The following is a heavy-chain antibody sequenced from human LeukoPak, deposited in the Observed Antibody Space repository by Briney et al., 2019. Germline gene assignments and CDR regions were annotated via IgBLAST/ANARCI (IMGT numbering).Heavy chain of an antibody. D-gene: IGHD1-26*01. CDR1: GFIFENYA. CDR3: TRDYRGTFDY. CDR2: ISWISGRI. Sequence: GRSLRLSCAASGFIFENYAMHWVRQALGKGLEWVSGISWISGRIGYADSVKGRFTISRDNAKNSLYLQMNSLRAEDTAVYYCTRDYRGTFDYWGQGTLVTVSS. V-gene: IGHV3-9*01. J-gene: IGHJ4*02.